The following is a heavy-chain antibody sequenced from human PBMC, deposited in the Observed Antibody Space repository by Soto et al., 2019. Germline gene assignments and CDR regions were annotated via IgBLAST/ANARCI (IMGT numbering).Heavy chain of an antibody. CDR3: AKSRYYYDSSGYVY. J-gene: IGHJ4*02. CDR1: GFTFSSYA. V-gene: IGHV3-23*01. D-gene: IGHD3-22*01. Sequence: GGSLRLSCAASGFTFSSYAMSWVRQAPGKGLEWVSAISGSGGSTYYADSVKGRFTISRDNSKNTLYLQMNSLRAEDTAVYYCAKSRYYYDSSGYVYWGQGTLVTVSS. CDR2: ISGSGGST.